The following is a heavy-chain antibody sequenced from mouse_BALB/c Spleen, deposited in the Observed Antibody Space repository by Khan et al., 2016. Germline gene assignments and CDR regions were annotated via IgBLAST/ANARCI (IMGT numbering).Heavy chain of an antibody. Sequence: QVQLQQSGAELARPGASVKMSCKASGYTFTRYTMQWVKQRPGQGLEWIGYINPSSGYTDYNQKFKDKATLTADKSSSTAYMQLSSLTSEDSAVYYGARERAVVANFDYWGQGTTLTVSS. CDR3: ARERAVVANFDY. V-gene: IGHV1-4*01. CDR1: GYTFTRYT. J-gene: IGHJ2*01. D-gene: IGHD1-1*01. CDR2: INPSSGYT.